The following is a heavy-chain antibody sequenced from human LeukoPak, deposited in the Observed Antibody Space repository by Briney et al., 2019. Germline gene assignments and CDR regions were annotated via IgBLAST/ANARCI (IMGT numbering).Heavy chain of an antibody. J-gene: IGHJ4*02. D-gene: IGHD3-22*01. V-gene: IGHV4-34*01. CDR3: ARGRNLRVVVITTGNIRFDY. CDR1: GGSFSGYY. Sequence: SETLSLTCAVYGGSFSGYYWSWIRQPPGKGLEWIGEINHSGSTNYNPSLKSRVTISVDTSKNQFSLKLSSVTAADTAVYYCARGRNLRVVVITTGNIRFDYWGQGTLVTVSS. CDR2: INHSGST.